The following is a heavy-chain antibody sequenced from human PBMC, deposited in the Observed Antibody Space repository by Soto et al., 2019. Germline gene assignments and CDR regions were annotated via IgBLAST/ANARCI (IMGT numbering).Heavy chain of an antibody. CDR1: GFTVSSNY. CDR2: IYSGGST. D-gene: IGHD2-21*02. V-gene: IGHV3-53*01. CDR3: ARDRPGDCGGDCYSWYFDL. J-gene: IGHJ2*01. Sequence: GGSLRLSCAASGFTVSSNYMSWVRQAPGKGLEWVSVIYSGGSTYYADSVKGRFTISRDNSKNTLYLQMNSLRAEDTAVYYCARDRPGDCGGDCYSWYFDLWGRGTLVTVSS.